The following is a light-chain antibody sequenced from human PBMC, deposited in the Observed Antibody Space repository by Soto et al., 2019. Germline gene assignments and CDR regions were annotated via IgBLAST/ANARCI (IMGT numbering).Light chain of an antibody. CDR1: ESVNSD. CDR2: SAS. J-gene: IGKJ4*01. V-gene: IGKV3-15*01. Sequence: VITQSLATLSASPGESATLSCRASESVNSDLAWYQQIPGQAPRLLTYSASTGATGGPARFSGSGSGTEFTLTIGSLQSEDFAIYYCQQYNNWPLTVGGGTKVEI. CDR3: QQYNNWPLT.